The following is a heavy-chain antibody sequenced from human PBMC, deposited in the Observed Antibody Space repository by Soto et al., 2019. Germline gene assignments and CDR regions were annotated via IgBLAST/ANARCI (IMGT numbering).Heavy chain of an antibody. CDR2: INHSGST. Sequence: PSETLSINCAVYGGAFSGYYWSWIRQPPGKGLEWIGEINHSGSTNYNPSLKSRVTISVDTSKNQFSLKLSSVTAADTAVYYFAKQKTAYDILTGYASNWFDPWGQGTLVTVSS. D-gene: IGHD3-9*01. J-gene: IGHJ5*02. CDR1: GGAFSGYY. V-gene: IGHV4-34*01. CDR3: AKQKTAYDILTGYASNWFDP.